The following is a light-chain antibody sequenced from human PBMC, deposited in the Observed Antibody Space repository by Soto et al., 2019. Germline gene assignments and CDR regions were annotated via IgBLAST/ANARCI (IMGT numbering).Light chain of an antibody. CDR3: QQYNAWPPLT. Sequence: EIVLTQSPATLSVSPGETATLSCRASQSVSSSVAWYQQKPGRAPRLLISGASTRATGIPARFSGSGSGTDFSLTISSLQSEDFVVYYCQQYNAWPPLTFGGGTKVEIK. V-gene: IGKV3-15*01. CDR2: GAS. CDR1: QSVSSS. J-gene: IGKJ4*01.